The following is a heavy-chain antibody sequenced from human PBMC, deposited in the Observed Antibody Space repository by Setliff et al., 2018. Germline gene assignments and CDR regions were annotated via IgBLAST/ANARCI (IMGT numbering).Heavy chain of an antibody. V-gene: IGHV4-59*01. CDR1: GGSINNYY. CDR2: VYYTGTT. Sequence: SETLSLTCTVSGGSINNYYWSWIRQAPGKGLEWVGYVYYTGTTNYSPSLKGRVIISVDASKNRLSMQLNSVTPADTAVYYCARDRSAYNYGLDVWGQGTTVTVSS. CDR3: ARDRSAYNYGLDV. J-gene: IGHJ6*02.